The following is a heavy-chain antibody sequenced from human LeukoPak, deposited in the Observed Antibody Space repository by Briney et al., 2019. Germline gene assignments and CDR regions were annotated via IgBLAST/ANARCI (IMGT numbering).Heavy chain of an antibody. Sequence: PGGSLRLSCAASGFTVSSNYMSWVRQAPGKGLEWVSSISSSSSYIYYADSVKGRFTISRDNAKNSLYLQMNSLRAEDTAVYYCARDSLPLVDIWGQGTMVTVPS. D-gene: IGHD6-6*01. CDR3: ARDSLPLVDI. CDR2: ISSSSSYI. J-gene: IGHJ3*02. V-gene: IGHV3-21*01. CDR1: GFTVSSNY.